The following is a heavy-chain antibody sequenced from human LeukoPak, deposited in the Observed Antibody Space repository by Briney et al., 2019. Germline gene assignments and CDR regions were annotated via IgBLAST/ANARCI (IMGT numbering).Heavy chain of an antibody. CDR2: IRSDGINK. CDR1: GFTFSSYG. J-gene: IGHJ4*02. Sequence: PGGSLRLSCAASGFTFSSYGMHWVRQAPGKGLEWVAFIRSDGINKYYADSVKGRFTISRDNSKNTLYLQMNSLRAEDTAVYYCARETDSTLFDYWGQGTLVTVSS. V-gene: IGHV3-30*02. CDR3: ARETDSTLFDY. D-gene: IGHD2-2*01.